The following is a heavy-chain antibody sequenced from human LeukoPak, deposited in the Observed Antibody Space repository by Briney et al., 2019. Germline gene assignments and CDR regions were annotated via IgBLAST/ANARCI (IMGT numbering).Heavy chain of an antibody. CDR2: IYTSGST. CDR1: GGSISGYY. J-gene: IGHJ5*02. D-gene: IGHD3-10*01. V-gene: IGHV4-4*07. Sequence: SETLSLTCTVSGGSISGYYWSWIRQPAGKGLEWIGRIYTSGSTNYNPSLKSRVTMSVDTSKNQFSLKLSSVTAADTAVYYCAREEYYYGSGSYYGREPFDPWGQGTLVTVSS. CDR3: AREEYYYGSGSYYGREPFDP.